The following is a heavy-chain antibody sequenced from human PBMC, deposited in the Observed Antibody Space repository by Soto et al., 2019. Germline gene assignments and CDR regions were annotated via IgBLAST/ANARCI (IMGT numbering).Heavy chain of an antibody. V-gene: IGHV3-7*02. CDR1: GFTFSSYW. D-gene: IGHD6-19*01. CDR3: TKPRPSLQWPPFDP. J-gene: IGHJ5*02. CDR2: IKQDGSEK. Sequence: GGSLRLSCAASGFTFSSYWMSWVRQAPGKGLEWVANIKQDGSEKYYADSVKGRFFTSRDNSRNTLYLQMNSLRIEDTGVYYSTKPRPSLQWPPFDPWGHGTLVNVSS.